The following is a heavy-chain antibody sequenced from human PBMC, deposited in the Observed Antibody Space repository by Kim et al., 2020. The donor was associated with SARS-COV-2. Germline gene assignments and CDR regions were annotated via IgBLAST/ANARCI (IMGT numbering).Heavy chain of an antibody. CDR1: GFMFRSYG. CDR3: ARKATSSNRFDP. CDR2: IWYDGSNE. J-gene: IGHJ5*02. D-gene: IGHD2-2*01. Sequence: GGSLRLSCATSGFMFRSYGMFWVRQAPGKGLEWLAVIWYDGSNEYYGDSVKGRFTISRDNSKNTLYLQINSLRGEDTAVYYCARKATSSNRFDPWGQGTLVTVSS. V-gene: IGHV3-33*07.